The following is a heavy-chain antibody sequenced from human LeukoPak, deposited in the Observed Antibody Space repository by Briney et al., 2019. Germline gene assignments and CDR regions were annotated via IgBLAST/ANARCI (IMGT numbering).Heavy chain of an antibody. V-gene: IGHV3-48*04. J-gene: IGHJ6*03. Sequence: GGSLRLSCAASGFTFSSYSMNWVRQAPGKGLEWVSYISSSGSTIYYADSVKGRFTISRDNAKNSLYLQMNSLRAEDTAVYYCARVPPYYYYYYMDVWGKGTTVTVSS. CDR2: ISSSGSTI. CDR1: GFTFSSYS. CDR3: ARVPPYYYYYYMDV.